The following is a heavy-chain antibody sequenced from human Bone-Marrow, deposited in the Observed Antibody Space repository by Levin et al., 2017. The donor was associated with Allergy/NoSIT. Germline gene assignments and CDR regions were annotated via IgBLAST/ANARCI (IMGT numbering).Heavy chain of an antibody. Sequence: GESLKISCAGAGFGFSSYDIHWVRQAPGKGLEWISSISSGGGKIFYAASARGRFTISRDKTGNSVNLQMNSLRSEDTAVYYCTRETRIIKDDGLGWYCDLWGRGALVSVSS. CDR1: GFGFSSYD. CDR2: ISSGGGKI. CDR3: TRETRIIKDDGLGWYCDL. V-gene: IGHV3-48*03. D-gene: IGHD5-24*01. J-gene: IGHJ2*01.